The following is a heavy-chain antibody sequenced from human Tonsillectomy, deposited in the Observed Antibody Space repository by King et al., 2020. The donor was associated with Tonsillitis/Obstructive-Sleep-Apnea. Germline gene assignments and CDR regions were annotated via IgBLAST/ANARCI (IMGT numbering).Heavy chain of an antibody. Sequence: VQLVQSGAEVKKPGESLRISCKGSGYSFTSYWISWVRQMPGKGLEWMGRIDPSDSYTNYSPSFQGHVTISADKSISTAYLQWSSLKASDTAMYYCASATVTSYYYYYMDVWGKGTTVTVSS. D-gene: IGHD4-11*01. CDR1: GYSFTSYW. V-gene: IGHV5-10-1*01. J-gene: IGHJ6*03. CDR2: IDPSDSYT. CDR3: ASATVTSYYYYYMDV.